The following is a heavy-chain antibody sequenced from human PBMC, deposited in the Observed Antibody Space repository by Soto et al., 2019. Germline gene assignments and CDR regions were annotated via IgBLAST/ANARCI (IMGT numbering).Heavy chain of an antibody. V-gene: IGHV5-51*01. Sequence: GESLKISCRTSGYRFTSYWISWVRQMPGKGLACMGIFVPSDSATRHSPSFQGQVTISADRSTSTVFLQWASLKASDTAVYFCARKDKRGYFNWFDPWGQGTLVTVSS. D-gene: IGHD3-22*01. CDR3: ARKDKRGYFNWFDP. CDR2: FVPSDSAT. CDR1: GYRFTSYW. J-gene: IGHJ5*02.